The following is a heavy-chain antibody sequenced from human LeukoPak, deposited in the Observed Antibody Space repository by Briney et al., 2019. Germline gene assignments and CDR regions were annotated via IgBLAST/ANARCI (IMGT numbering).Heavy chain of an antibody. CDR2: ISSSSTIR. CDR1: GFTFSDYQ. Sequence: GGSLRLSCAASGFTFSDYQMSWARQAPGKGLECVSYISSSSTIRYYTDSVRGRFTISRDNAKQSLYLQMDNLRAEDTAVYYCARVSYDASGVIGLMYVWGQGTTVTVSS. CDR3: ARVSYDASGVIGLMYV. J-gene: IGHJ6*02. D-gene: IGHD3-22*01. V-gene: IGHV3-11*01.